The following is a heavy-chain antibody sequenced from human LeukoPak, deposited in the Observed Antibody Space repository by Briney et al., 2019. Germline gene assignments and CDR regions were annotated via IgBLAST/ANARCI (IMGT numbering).Heavy chain of an antibody. CDR3: AKVAQRYYYYYYMDV. J-gene: IGHJ6*03. V-gene: IGHV3-30*18. D-gene: IGHD5-24*01. CDR2: ISYDGSNK. CDR1: GFTFSSYG. Sequence: QPGGSLRLSCAASGFTFSSYGMHWVRQAPGKGLEWVAVISYDGSNKYYADSVKVRFTISRDNSKNTLYLQMNSLRAEDTAVYYCAKVAQRYYYYYYMDVWGKGTTVTVSS.